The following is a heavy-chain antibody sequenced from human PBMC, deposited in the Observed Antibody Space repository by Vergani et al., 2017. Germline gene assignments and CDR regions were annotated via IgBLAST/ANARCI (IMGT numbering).Heavy chain of an antibody. Sequence: EVQLVESGGGLVQPGGSLRLSCAASGFTFSSYDMHWVRQATGKGLEWVSAIGTAGDTYYPGSVKGRFTISRENAENSLYLQMNSLRAEDTAVYYCARDRGHGGSWYYYGMDVWGQGTTVTVSS. CDR1: GFTFSSYD. D-gene: IGHD3-10*01. CDR3: ARDRGHGGSWYYYGMDV. CDR2: IGTAGDT. J-gene: IGHJ6*02. V-gene: IGHV3-13*04.